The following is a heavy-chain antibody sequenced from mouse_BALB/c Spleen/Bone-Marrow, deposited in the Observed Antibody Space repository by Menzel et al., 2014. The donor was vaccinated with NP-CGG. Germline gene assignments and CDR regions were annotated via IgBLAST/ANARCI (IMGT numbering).Heavy chain of an antibody. D-gene: IGHD1-1*01. CDR1: SYTFTSYW. CDR3: APYYYGSSYGFYWYFDV. CDR2: INPSNGRT. Sequence: QVQLQQPGAELVKPGASVKLSCKASSYTFTSYWMHWVKQRPGQGLEWIGEINPSNGRTNYNEKFRSKATLTVDKSSSTAYMQLSSLTSEDSAVYYCAPYYYGSSYGFYWYFDVWGAGTTVTVSS. J-gene: IGHJ1*01. V-gene: IGHV1S81*02.